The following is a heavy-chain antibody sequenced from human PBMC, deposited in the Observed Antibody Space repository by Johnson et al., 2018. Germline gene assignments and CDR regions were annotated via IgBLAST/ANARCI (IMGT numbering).Heavy chain of an antibody. D-gene: IGHD3-9*01. CDR3: VRSQPHYDIVTGHYTDRAFDI. CDR1: GFTFSNAW. CDR2: IKSKTDGGTT. Sequence: VQLVESGGGLVKPGGSLRLSCAASGFTFSNAWMSWVRQAPGKGLEWVGRIKSKTDGGTTDYAAPVKGRFTIARDDSKNTLYLQMNGLRAEDSAVYHCVRSQPHYDIVTGHYTDRAFDIWGQGTMVTVSS. J-gene: IGHJ3*02. V-gene: IGHV3-15*01.